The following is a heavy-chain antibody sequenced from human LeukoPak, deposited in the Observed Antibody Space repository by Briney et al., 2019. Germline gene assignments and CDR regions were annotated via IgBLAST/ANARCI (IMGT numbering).Heavy chain of an antibody. Sequence: PGGSLRLSCAASGFTVSTNYMSWVRQAPGKGLEWVSVIYSDGRTYYADSVKGRFTISRDNSKNTLYLQMNSLRAEDTAVYYCAREVSQSFDYWGQGTLVTASS. V-gene: IGHV3-53*01. CDR2: IYSDGRT. J-gene: IGHJ4*02. CDR1: GFTVSTNY. D-gene: IGHD3-10*01. CDR3: AREVSQSFDY.